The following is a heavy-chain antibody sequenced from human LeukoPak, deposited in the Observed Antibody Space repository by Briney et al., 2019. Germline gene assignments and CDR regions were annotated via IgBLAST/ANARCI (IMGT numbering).Heavy chain of an antibody. CDR1: GFIFNDYA. CDR3: ARDRSSWFGLDY. V-gene: IGHV3-30-3*01. D-gene: IGHD6-13*01. CDR2: IAYDGNNK. Sequence: GGSLRLSCAASGFIFNDYAMHWVRQAPGKGLEWVAVIAYDGNNKYYADSVKGRFTISRDYSKNTMYLQVNSLRAEDTAVYYCARDRSSWFGLDYWGQGTLVTVSS. J-gene: IGHJ4*02.